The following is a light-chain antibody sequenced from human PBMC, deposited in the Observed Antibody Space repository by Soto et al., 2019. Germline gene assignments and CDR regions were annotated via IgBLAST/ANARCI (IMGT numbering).Light chain of an antibody. CDR2: AAS. Sequence: DIQLTQSPSFLSASVGDRVTITCRASQGISSYLAWYQQKPGKAPNLLIYAASTLQSGVPSRFTGSGSGTEYTLTISSLQPEDFATYYCQQLNSYPPTFGGGTKVDIK. CDR1: QGISSY. J-gene: IGKJ4*01. V-gene: IGKV1-9*01. CDR3: QQLNSYPPT.